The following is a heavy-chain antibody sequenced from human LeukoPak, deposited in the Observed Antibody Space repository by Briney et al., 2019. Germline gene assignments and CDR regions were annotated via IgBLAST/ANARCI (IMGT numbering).Heavy chain of an antibody. D-gene: IGHD3-9*01. CDR2: IYSGGAT. CDR1: GFTFSNYW. CDR3: ARLHYDVLTGPFDY. Sequence: GGSLRLSCAASGFTFSNYWMHWVRQAPGKGLEWVSIIYSGGATFYADSVKGRFTISRENSKNTLWLQMNSLRAEDTAVYYCARLHYDVLTGPFDYWGQGTLVTVSS. J-gene: IGHJ4*02. V-gene: IGHV3-66*04.